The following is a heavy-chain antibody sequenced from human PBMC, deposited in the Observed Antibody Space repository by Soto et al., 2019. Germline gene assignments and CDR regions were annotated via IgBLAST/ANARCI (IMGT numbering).Heavy chain of an antibody. D-gene: IGHD3-9*01. CDR2: ISWNSGSI. CDR1: GFTFDDYA. Sequence: EVQLVESGGGLVQPGRSLRLSCAASGFTFDDYAMHRVRQAPGKGLEWVSGISWNSGSIGYADSVKGRFTISRDNAKNSLYLQMNCLRAEDTALYYCAKDRVPFDWYDGYYFDYWGQGTLVTVSS. V-gene: IGHV3-9*01. J-gene: IGHJ4*02. CDR3: AKDRVPFDWYDGYYFDY.